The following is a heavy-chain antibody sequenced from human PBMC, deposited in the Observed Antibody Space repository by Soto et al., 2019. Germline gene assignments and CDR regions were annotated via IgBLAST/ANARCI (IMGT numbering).Heavy chain of an antibody. J-gene: IGHJ4*02. D-gene: IGHD3-22*01. CDR2: ISGSGGST. Sequence: GGSLRLSCAASGFTFSSYAMSWVRQAPGKGLEWVSAISGSGGSTYYADSVKGRFTISRDNSKNTLYLQMNSLRAEDTAVYYCAKVHYYDSSGHTGKYYFDYWGQGTLVTISS. CDR1: GFTFSSYA. CDR3: AKVHYYDSSGHTGKYYFDY. V-gene: IGHV3-23*01.